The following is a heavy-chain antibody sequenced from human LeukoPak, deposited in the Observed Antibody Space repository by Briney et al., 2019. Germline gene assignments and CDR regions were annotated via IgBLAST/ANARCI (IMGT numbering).Heavy chain of an antibody. CDR2: ISYDGSNK. V-gene: IGHV3-30-3*01. Sequence: PGRSLRLSCAASGFTFSSYAMHWVRQAPGKGLEWVAVISYDGSNKYYADSVKGRFTISRDNSKNTLYLQMNSLRAEDTAVYYCARDWAYCSSTSCYNLGFDYWGQGTLVTVSS. CDR3: ARDWAYCSSTSCYNLGFDY. J-gene: IGHJ4*02. CDR1: GFTFSSYA. D-gene: IGHD2-2*02.